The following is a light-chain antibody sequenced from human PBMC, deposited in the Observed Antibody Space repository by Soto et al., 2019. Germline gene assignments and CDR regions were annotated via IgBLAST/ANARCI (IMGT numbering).Light chain of an antibody. CDR3: QSYDSTLSARYV. V-gene: IGLV1-40*01. CDR2: GNT. J-gene: IGLJ1*01. Sequence: HSVLTHPPSVSGAPWHRVTIAFTGSSSNIGAGYDVHWYQQRPGTAPKLLIFGNTNRPSGVPDRFSGSKSGTSASLAITGLQAEDEGDYYCQSYDSTLSARYVFGTGTKVTVL. CDR1: SSNIGAGYD.